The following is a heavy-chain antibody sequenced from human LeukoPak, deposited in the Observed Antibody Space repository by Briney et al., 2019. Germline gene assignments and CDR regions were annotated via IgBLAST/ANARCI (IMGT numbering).Heavy chain of an antibody. J-gene: IGHJ3*02. CDR1: GFKFDDYD. V-gene: IGHV3-23*01. CDR3: AKDSNGAFDI. Sequence: GGSLRLSCTASGFKFDDYDMSWVRQVPGKGLEWVSAISGSGGSTYYADSVKGRFTISRDNSKNTLYLQMNSLRAEDTAVYYCAKDSNGAFDIWGQGTMVTVSS. CDR2: ISGSGGST. D-gene: IGHD4-11*01.